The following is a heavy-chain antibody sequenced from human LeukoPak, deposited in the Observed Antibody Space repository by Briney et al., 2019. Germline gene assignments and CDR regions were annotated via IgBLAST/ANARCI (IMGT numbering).Heavy chain of an antibody. D-gene: IGHD3-16*01. CDR3: ARIDGPTVFTYYMDL. J-gene: IGHJ6*03. CDR1: GFSFNRRG. CDR2: ISPRSETI. Sequence: GESLRLSCATSGFSFNRRGMNWVRQPPGKGLEWVSYISPRSETIFYAESVQGRFAVSRDDAKGSLYLQMHTLRVEATAVYYCARIDGPTVFTYYMDLWGKGTTVTVAS. V-gene: IGHV3-48*04.